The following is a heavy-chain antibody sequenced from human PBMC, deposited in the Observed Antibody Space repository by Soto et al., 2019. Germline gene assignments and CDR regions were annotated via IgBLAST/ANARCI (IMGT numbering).Heavy chain of an antibody. CDR1: GGSISSYY. Sequence: QVQLQESGPGLVKPSETLSLTCTVSGGSISSYYWSWIRQPPGKGLEWIGYIYYSGSTNYNPSLKSRVTISVDTSKNQYSLKLSSVTAADTAVYSCARSWEPTRNDYWGQGTLVTVSS. CDR3: ARSWEPTRNDY. D-gene: IGHD1-26*01. J-gene: IGHJ4*02. V-gene: IGHV4-59*01. CDR2: IYYSGST.